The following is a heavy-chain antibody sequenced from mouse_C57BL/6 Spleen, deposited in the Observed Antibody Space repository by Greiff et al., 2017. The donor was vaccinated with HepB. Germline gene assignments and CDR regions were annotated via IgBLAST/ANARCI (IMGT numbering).Heavy chain of an antibody. Sequence: VQLQQSGAELVRPGTSVKMSCKASGYTFTNYWIGWAKQRPGHGLEWIGDIYPGGGYTNYNEKFKGKATLTADKSSSTAYMQFSSLTSEDSASYYCTRASTVVAPYAMDYWGQGTAGTVSS. CDR3: TRASTVVAPYAMDY. V-gene: IGHV1-63*01. J-gene: IGHJ4*01. CDR2: IYPGGGYT. D-gene: IGHD1-1*01. CDR1: GYTFTNYW.